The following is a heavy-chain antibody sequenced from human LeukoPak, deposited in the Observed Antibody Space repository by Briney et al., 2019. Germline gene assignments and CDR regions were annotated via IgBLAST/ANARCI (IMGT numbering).Heavy chain of an antibody. CDR3: ARDLGGVVTAIPTNWFDP. V-gene: IGHV3-7*01. J-gene: IGHJ5*02. D-gene: IGHD2-21*02. CDR1: GFTFSSYW. Sequence: PGGSLRLSCAASGFTFSSYWMSWVRQAPGKGLEWVANIKQDGSEKYYVDSVKGRFTISRDNAKNSLYLQMNSLRAEDTAVYYCARDLGGVVTAIPTNWFDPWGQGTLVTVSS. CDR2: IKQDGSEK.